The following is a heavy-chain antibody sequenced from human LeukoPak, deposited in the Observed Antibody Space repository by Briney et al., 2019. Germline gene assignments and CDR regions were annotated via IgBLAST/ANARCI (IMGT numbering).Heavy chain of an antibody. CDR1: GYTFTGYY. V-gene: IGHV1-2*02. J-gene: IGHJ4*02. D-gene: IGHD3-3*01. Sequence: EASVKVSCKASGYTFTGYYMHWVRQAPGQGLEWMGWINPNSGGTNYAQKFQGRVTMTRDTSISTAYMELSRLRSDDTAVCYCARAESDFWSGYPDYWGQGTLVTVSS. CDR3: ARAESDFWSGYPDY. CDR2: INPNSGGT.